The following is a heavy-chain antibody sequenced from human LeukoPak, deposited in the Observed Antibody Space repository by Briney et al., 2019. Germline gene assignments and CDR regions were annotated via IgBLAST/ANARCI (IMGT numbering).Heavy chain of an antibody. CDR1: GFTFDDYG. CDR3: AKDPPRYYYDSSGMD. Sequence: GGSLRLSCAASGFTFDDYGMSWVRQAPGKGLEWVSGINWNGGSTGYTDSVKGRFTISRDNSKNTLYLQMNSLRAEDTAVYYCAKDPPRYYYDSSGMDWGQGTLVTVSS. J-gene: IGHJ4*02. CDR2: INWNGGST. D-gene: IGHD3-22*01. V-gene: IGHV3-20*04.